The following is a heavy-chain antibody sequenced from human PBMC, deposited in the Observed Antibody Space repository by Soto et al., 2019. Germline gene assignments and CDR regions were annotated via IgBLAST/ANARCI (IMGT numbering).Heavy chain of an antibody. CDR3: ARGVRILTGYPAYYFEY. CDR2: INHSGST. V-gene: IGHV4-34*01. Sequence: SETLPLTCAVYGGSFSGYYWSWIRQPPGKGLEWIGEINHSGSTNYNPSLKSRVTISVDTSKNQFSLKLSSVTAADTAVYYCARGVRILTGYPAYYFEYWGQGTLVTVSS. CDR1: GGSFSGYY. D-gene: IGHD3-9*01. J-gene: IGHJ4*02.